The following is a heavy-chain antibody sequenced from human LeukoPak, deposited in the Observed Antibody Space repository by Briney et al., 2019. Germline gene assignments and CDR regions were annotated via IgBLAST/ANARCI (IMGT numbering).Heavy chain of an antibody. CDR2: ISLNSGRNI. Sequence: GGSLRLSCAASGFTFSDYYMSWIRQAPGKGLEWVSYISLNSGRNIYYAQSVKGRFTISRDNDKNSLFLQMNSLGAEDTAIYYCAKEQWLGKMNYFDYWGQGTLVTVSS. CDR1: GFTFSDYY. D-gene: IGHD6-19*01. V-gene: IGHV3-11*01. CDR3: AKEQWLGKMNYFDY. J-gene: IGHJ4*02.